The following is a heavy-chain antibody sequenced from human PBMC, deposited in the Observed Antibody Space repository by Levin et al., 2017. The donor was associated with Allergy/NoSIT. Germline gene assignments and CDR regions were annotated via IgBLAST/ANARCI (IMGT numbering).Heavy chain of an antibody. D-gene: IGHD1-20*01. CDR1: GFTFSSYA. CDR3: ARDLKYNWNYFGY. CDR2: ISYDGSNK. V-gene: IGHV3-30-3*01. Sequence: SCAASGFTFSSYAMHWVRQAPGKGLEWVAVISYDGSNKYYADSVKGRFTISRDNSKNTLYLQMNSLRAEDTAVYYCARDLKYNWNYFGYWGQGTLVTVSS. J-gene: IGHJ4*02.